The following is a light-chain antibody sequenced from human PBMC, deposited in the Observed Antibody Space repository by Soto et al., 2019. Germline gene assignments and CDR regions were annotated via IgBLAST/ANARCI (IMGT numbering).Light chain of an antibody. Sequence: EIVLTQCPATLSLSPVEIATRSGRASQSVSSYLAWYQQKPGQAPRLLIYDASNRATGIPARFSGSGSGTDFTLTISSLEPEDFAVYYCQQRSNWPITFGQGTRLEI. CDR3: QQRSNWPIT. CDR2: DAS. CDR1: QSVSSY. V-gene: IGKV3-11*01. J-gene: IGKJ5*01.